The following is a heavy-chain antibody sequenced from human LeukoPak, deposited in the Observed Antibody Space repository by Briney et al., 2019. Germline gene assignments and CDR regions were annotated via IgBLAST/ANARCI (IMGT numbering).Heavy chain of an antibody. J-gene: IGHJ6*03. CDR1: GGTFSSYA. CDR2: IIPIFGTA. CDR3: AAIHCDNDCYSSRYYYYKMDV. V-gene: IGHV1-69*06. D-gene: IGHD2-21*02. Sequence: SVKVSCKASGGTFSSYAISWVRQAPGQGLEWMGGIIPIFGTANYAQKFQGRVTITADKSTSTAYMELSSLRSEDTAVYYCAAIHCDNDCYSSRYYYYKMDVWGKGTTVTVSS.